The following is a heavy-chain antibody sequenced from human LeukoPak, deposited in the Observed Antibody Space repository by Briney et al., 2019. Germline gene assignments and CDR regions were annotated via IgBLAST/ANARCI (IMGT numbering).Heavy chain of an antibody. V-gene: IGHV3-23*01. Sequence: QTGGSLRLSCAASGFTFSTFAMHWVRQAPGKGLEWVSAVSGSGDTTYYADSVKGRFTISRDNSKNTLYLQMNSLRADDTAIYYCASGRGYYDYWGQGTLVTVSS. CDR1: GFTFSTFA. D-gene: IGHD3-22*01. CDR2: VSGSGDTT. CDR3: ASGRGYYDY. J-gene: IGHJ4*02.